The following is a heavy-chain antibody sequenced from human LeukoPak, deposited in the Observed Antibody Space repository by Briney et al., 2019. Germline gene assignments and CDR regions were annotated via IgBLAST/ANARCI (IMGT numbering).Heavy chain of an antibody. J-gene: IGHJ3*02. CDR3: ASRYCSSTSCFQGFDAFDI. V-gene: IGHV4-30-4*01. CDR1: GGFISSGDYY. D-gene: IGHD2-2*01. CDR2: VYYNGNT. Sequence: PSETLSLTCTVSGGFISSGDYYWSWIRQPPGKGLEWIGYVYYNGNTYYNPSLESRVTISVDTSKNQFSLKLSSVTAADTAVYYCASRYCSSTSCFQGFDAFDIWGQGTMVTVSS.